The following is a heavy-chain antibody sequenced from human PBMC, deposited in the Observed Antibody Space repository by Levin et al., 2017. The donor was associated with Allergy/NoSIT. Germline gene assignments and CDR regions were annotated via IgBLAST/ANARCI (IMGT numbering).Heavy chain of an antibody. CDR3: AREGSTAFFNWFDP. J-gene: IGHJ5*02. V-gene: IGHV4-59*01. CDR2: IYSSGGT. D-gene: IGHD2/OR15-2a*01. Sequence: SQTLSLTCSVSGGSISSSYWSWIRQPPGKGLEWIGYIYSSGGTNYNPSLKSRVTMSVDTSKNQFSLKLRSVTAADTAVYYCAREGSTAFFNWFDPWGQGTLVTVSS. CDR1: GGSISSSY.